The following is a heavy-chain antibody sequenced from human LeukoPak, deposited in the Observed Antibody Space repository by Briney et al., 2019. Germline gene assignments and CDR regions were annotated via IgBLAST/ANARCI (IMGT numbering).Heavy chain of an antibody. D-gene: IGHD3-9*01. Sequence: SETLSLTCTVSGGSISSSSYYWGWIRQPPGKGLEWIGSIYYSGSTYYNPSLKSRVTISVDTSKNQFSLKLSSVTAADTAVYYCARHAKDIILTGYYPDWGQGTLVTVSS. CDR3: ARHAKDIILTGYYPD. CDR1: GGSISSSSYY. V-gene: IGHV4-39*01. CDR2: IYYSGST. J-gene: IGHJ4*02.